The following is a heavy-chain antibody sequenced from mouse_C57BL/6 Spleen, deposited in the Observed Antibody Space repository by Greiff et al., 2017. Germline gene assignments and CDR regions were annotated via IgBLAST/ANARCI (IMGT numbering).Heavy chain of an antibody. CDR3: ARDLLVYAMDY. CDR1: GYTFTSYW. D-gene: IGHD2-10*01. CDR2: IYPGSGST. J-gene: IGHJ4*01. V-gene: IGHV1-55*01. Sequence: QVHVKQPGAELVKPGASVKMSCKASGYTFTSYWITWVKQRPGQGLEWIGDIYPGSGSTNYNEKFKSKATLTVDTSSSTAYMQLSSLTSEDSAVYYCARDLLVYAMDYWGQGTSVTVSS.